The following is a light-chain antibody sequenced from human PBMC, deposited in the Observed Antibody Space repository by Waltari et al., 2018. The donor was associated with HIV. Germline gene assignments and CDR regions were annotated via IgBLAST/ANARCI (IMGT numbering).Light chain of an antibody. J-gene: IGKJ2*01. CDR2: GAS. CDR3: QQYNNWPPMYT. V-gene: IGKV3-15*01. Sequence: EIVMTQSPATLSVSPGERDPLSCRASQSVSSNLAWYQQKPGQAPRLLIYGASTRATGIPARFSGSGSGTEVTLTISSLQSEDFAVYYCQQYNNWPPMYTFGQGTKLEIK. CDR1: QSVSSN.